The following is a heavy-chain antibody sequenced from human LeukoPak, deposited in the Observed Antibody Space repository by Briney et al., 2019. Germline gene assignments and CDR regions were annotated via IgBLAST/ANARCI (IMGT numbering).Heavy chain of an antibody. CDR2: INPSGGST. D-gene: IGHD6-6*01. J-gene: IGHJ6*03. CDR1: GYTFTSYY. V-gene: IGHV1-46*01. CDR3: ARDIYSSSSGGGYYYYYMDV. Sequence: GASVKVSCKASGYTFTSYYMHWVRQAPGQGLEWMGIINPSGGSTSYAQKFQGRVTMTRDMSTSTVYMELSSLRSEDTAVYYCARDIYSSSSGGGYYYYYMDVWGKGTTVTVSS.